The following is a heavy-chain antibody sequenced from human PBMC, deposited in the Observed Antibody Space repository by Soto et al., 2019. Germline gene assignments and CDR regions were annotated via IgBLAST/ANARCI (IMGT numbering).Heavy chain of an antibody. CDR3: ARRRRIAAAGTFDP. D-gene: IGHD6-13*01. J-gene: IGHJ5*02. CDR2: MNPNSGNT. Sequence: ASVKVSCKASGYTFTSYDINWVRQATGQGLEWMGWMNPNSGNTGYAQKFQGRVTMTRNTSISTAYMELSSLRSEDTAVYYCARRRRIAAAGTFDPWGQGTLVTVSS. CDR1: GYTFTSYD. V-gene: IGHV1-8*01.